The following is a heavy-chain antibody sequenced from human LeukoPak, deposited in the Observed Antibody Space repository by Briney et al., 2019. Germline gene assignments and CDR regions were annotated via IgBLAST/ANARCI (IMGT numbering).Heavy chain of an antibody. V-gene: IGHV3-13*01. CDR2: IGTAGDT. CDR1: GFTFDNYA. CDR3: GKSLGIYGAFDI. J-gene: IGHJ3*02. Sequence: GGSLRLSCAASGFTFDNYAMHWVRQAPGKGLEWVSAIGTAGDTYYPGSVKGRFTISRENAKTSLYLQMNSLRAGNTVWYYCGKSLGIYGAFDIWGQGTMVTVSS. D-gene: IGHD7-27*01.